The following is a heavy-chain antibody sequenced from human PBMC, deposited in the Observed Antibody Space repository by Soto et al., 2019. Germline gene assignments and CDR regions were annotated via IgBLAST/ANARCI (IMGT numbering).Heavy chain of an antibody. CDR1: GFTFSSYG. CDR3: ARVRGYCSSTSCYDYYYYYGMDV. D-gene: IGHD2-2*01. CDR2: IWYDGSNK. V-gene: IGHV3-33*01. Sequence: QVQLVESGGGVVQPGRSLRLSCAASGFTFSSYGMHWVRHAPGKGLEWVAVIWYDGSNKYYADSVKGRFTISRDNSKNTLYLQMNSLRAEDTAVYYCARVRGYCSSTSCYDYYYYYGMDVWGQGTTVTVSS. J-gene: IGHJ6*02.